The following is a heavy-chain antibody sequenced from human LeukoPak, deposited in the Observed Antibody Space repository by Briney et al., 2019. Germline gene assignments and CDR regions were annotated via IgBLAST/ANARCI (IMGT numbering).Heavy chain of an antibody. CDR3: AKAGMIVVVITLYFQH. Sequence: GGSLRLSCAASGFTFSSYAMNWVRQAPGKGLEWVSHISSSGGSTYYAGSVKGRFTISRDNSKNTLYLQMNSLRAEGTAVYYCAKAGMIVVVITLYFQHWGQGTLVTVSS. J-gene: IGHJ1*01. V-gene: IGHV3-23*01. CDR1: GFTFSSYA. CDR2: ISSSGGST. D-gene: IGHD3-22*01.